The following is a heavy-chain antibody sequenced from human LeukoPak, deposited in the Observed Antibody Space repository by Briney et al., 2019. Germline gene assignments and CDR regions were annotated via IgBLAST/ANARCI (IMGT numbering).Heavy chain of an antibody. CDR2: INHSGST. CDR3: VRHDSGSYYRFDY. D-gene: IGHD3-10*01. J-gene: IGHJ4*02. Sequence: SETLPLTCAVYGGSFSGYYWSWIRQPPGKGLEWIGEINHSGSTNYNPSLKSRVTISVDTSKNQFSLKLSSVTAADTAVYFCVRHDSGSYYRFDYWGQGTLVTVSS. CDR1: GGSFSGYY. V-gene: IGHV4-34*01.